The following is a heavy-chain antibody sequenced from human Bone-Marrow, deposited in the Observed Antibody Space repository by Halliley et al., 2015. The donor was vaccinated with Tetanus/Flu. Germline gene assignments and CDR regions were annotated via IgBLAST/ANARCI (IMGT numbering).Heavy chain of an antibody. CDR2: ISASGTNT. D-gene: IGHD2-21*01. CDR1: GFTAFPFSHFA. CDR3: AKDPRYLIGQFDS. Sequence: SLRLSCAASGFTAFPFSHFALQWVRQAPGKGPGWVSGISASGTNTNYADSVKGRFTISRDNSEDMMYLHMNSLRVEDTAVYYCAKDPRYLIGQFDSWGQGTLVTVSS. V-gene: IGHV3-23*01. J-gene: IGHJ5*01.